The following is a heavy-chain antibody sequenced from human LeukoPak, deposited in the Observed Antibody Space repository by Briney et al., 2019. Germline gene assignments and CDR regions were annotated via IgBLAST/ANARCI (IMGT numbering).Heavy chain of an antibody. J-gene: IGHJ1*01. Sequence: GGSLRLSCAASGFTFSSYGMHWVRQAPGKGLEWVSRINSDGSSTRFADSVKGRFTISRDNAKNTLYLQMNSLRAEDTAVYYCARALTSIAVAVDGAEYFQHWGQGTLVTVSS. CDR1: GFTFSSYG. CDR3: ARALTSIAVAVDGAEYFQH. CDR2: INSDGSST. V-gene: IGHV3-74*01. D-gene: IGHD6-19*01.